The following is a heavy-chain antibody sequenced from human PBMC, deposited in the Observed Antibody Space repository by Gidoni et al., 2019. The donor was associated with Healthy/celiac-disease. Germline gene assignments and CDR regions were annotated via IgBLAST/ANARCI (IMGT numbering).Heavy chain of an antibody. CDR3: ARQHSTSFDY. V-gene: IGHV3-30*19. CDR2: ISYAGSNK. J-gene: IGHJ4*02. CDR1: GFTFSSYG. D-gene: IGHD6-13*01. Sequence: QVQLVASGGGVVQPGRSLRLSCAASGFTFSSYGMHWVRQAPGKGLEWVVVISYAGSNKYYADSVKGRFTISRDNSKNTLYLQMNSLRPEDTAVYYCARQHSTSFDYWGQGTLVTVSS.